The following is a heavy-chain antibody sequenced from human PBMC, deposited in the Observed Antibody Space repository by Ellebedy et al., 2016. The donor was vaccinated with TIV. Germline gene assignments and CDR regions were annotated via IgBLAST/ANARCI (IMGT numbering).Heavy chain of an antibody. CDR2: IYYSGST. CDR3: ARGELNPIFDY. V-gene: IGHV4-59*01. D-gene: IGHD1-26*01. J-gene: IGHJ4*02. CDR1: GGSISSYY. Sequence: SETLSLTCTVSGGSISSYYWSWIRQPPGKGLEWIGYIYYSGSTNYNPSLKSRVTISVDTSKNQFSLKLSSVTAADTAVYYCARGELNPIFDYWGQGTLVTVSS.